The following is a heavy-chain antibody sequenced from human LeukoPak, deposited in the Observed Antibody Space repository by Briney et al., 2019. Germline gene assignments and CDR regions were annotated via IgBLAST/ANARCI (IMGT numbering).Heavy chain of an antibody. CDR3: AREHYGLDV. CDR2: INVDGSEK. CDR1: GFSLSNHW. V-gene: IGHV3-7*01. Sequence: GGSLRLSCAASGFSLSNHWVTWVRQAPGKGPEWVAHINVDGSEKDFLDSVRGRFTISRDNSKNSVYLQMNTLRVEDTAVYHCAREHYGLDVWGQGTTVTVSS. J-gene: IGHJ6*02.